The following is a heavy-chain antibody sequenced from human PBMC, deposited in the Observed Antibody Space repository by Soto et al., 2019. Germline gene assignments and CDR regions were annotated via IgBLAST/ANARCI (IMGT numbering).Heavy chain of an antibody. Sequence: QVQLVQSGAEVKKPGASVKVSCKASGYTFTIYYIHWVRQAPGQGLEWMGIINPSVGRASYAQKFQDRVTMTRDTSTSTVYMELRSLTSEDTAVYYCARAPVVNVISDSWGQGTLVTVSS. J-gene: IGHJ5*02. CDR2: INPSVGRA. V-gene: IGHV1-46*01. D-gene: IGHD3-16*02. CDR1: GYTFTIYY. CDR3: ARAPVVNVISDS.